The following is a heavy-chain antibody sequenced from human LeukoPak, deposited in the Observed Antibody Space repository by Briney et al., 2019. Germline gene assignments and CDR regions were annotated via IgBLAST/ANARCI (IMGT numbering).Heavy chain of an antibody. CDR3: ARGIYYYDSSGFYYMDV. V-gene: IGHV3-48*03. CDR2: ISSSGSTI. D-gene: IGHD3-22*01. Sequence: PGGSLRLSCAASGFTFSSYEMNWVRQAPGKGLEWVSYISSSGSTIYYADSVKGRFTISRDNAKNSLYLQMNSLRAEDTAVYYCARGIYYYDSSGFYYMDVWGKGTTVTVSS. CDR1: GFTFSSYE. J-gene: IGHJ6*03.